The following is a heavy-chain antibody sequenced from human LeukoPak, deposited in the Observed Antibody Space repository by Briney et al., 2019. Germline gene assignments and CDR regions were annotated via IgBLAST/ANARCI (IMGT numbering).Heavy chain of an antibody. Sequence: GGSLRLSCAASGFIFSSKGMSWVRQAPGKGLEWVSALSGSGGSTYYADSVKGRFTISRDNSKNTLYLQMNSLRAEDTAVYYCAKSPTVTATFFDYWGQGTLVTVSS. D-gene: IGHD2-21*02. CDR3: AKSPTVTATFFDY. V-gene: IGHV3-23*01. CDR1: GFIFSSKG. CDR2: LSGSGGST. J-gene: IGHJ4*02.